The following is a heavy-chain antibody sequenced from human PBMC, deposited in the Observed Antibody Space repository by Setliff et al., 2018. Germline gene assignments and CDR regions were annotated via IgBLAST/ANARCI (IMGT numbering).Heavy chain of an antibody. CDR2: IYYSGST. V-gene: IGHV4-39*01. CDR1: DDSFTSSRYY. D-gene: IGHD3-22*01. Sequence: PSETLSLTCTVSDDSFTSSRYYWGWIRQAPGSGLEWIGSIYYSGSTYYNPSLKSRVTISVDTSKNQFSLKLSSVTAADTAVFYCARLSGYYFDYWGQGTLVTVSS. J-gene: IGHJ4*02. CDR3: ARLSGYYFDY.